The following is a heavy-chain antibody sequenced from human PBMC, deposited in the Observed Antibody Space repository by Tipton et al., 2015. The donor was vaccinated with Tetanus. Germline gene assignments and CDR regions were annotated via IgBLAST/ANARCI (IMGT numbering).Heavy chain of an antibody. Sequence: TLSLTCTVSGGSISSYYWSWIRQPPGKGLEWIGYIYYSGSTNYNPSLKSRVTISVDTSKNQFSLKLSSVTAADTAVYYCARDVRSGWYGGYSGYPADARDYGMDVWGQGTTVTVSS. V-gene: IGHV4-59*01. CDR2: IYYSGST. CDR3: ARDVRSGWYGGYSGYPADARDYGMDV. J-gene: IGHJ6*02. CDR1: GGSISSYY. D-gene: IGHD5-12*01.